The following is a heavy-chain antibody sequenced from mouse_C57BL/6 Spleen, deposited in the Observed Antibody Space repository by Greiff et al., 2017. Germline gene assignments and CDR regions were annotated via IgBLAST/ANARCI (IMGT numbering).Heavy chain of an antibody. V-gene: IGHV1-69*01. Sequence: VQLQQPGAELVMPGASVKLSCKASGYTFTSYWMHWVKQRPGQGLEWIGEMDPSDSYTNYNQKFKGKSTLTVDKSSSTAYMQLSSLTSEDSAVYYCARTPVVAYYYAMDYWGQGTSVTVSS. J-gene: IGHJ4*01. CDR3: ARTPVVAYYYAMDY. CDR2: MDPSDSYT. CDR1: GYTFTSYW. D-gene: IGHD1-1*01.